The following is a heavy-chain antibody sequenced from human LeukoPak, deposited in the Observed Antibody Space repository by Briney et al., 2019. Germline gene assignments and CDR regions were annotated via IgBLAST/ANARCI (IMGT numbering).Heavy chain of an antibody. CDR3: AISGDSSSWYEDAFDI. J-gene: IGHJ3*02. Sequence: GGSLRLSCAASGFTFSSYAMSWVRQAPGKGLEWVSAISGSGGSTYYADSVKGRFTISRDNSKNTLYLQMNSLRAEDTAVYYCAISGDSSSWYEDAFDIWGQGTMVTVSS. D-gene: IGHD6-13*01. CDR2: ISGSGGST. V-gene: IGHV3-23*01. CDR1: GFTFSSYA.